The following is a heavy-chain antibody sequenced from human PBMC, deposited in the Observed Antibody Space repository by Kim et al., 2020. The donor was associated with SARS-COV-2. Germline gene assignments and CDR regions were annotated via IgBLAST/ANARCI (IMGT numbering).Heavy chain of an antibody. Sequence: PALKSRVTISVDTAKSRCSLKLSSVTAADTAVYYCARVRVVVPAARNWFDPWGQGTLVTVSS. D-gene: IGHD2-2*01. CDR3: ARVRVVVPAARNWFDP. J-gene: IGHJ5*02. V-gene: IGHV4-31*02.